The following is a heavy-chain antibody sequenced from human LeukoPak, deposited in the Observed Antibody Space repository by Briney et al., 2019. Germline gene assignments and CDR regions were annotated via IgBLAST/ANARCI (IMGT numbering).Heavy chain of an antibody. CDR3: AKRSADYGDYSDY. Sequence: GGSLRLSCAASGFTFSSYGMHWVRQAPGKGLGWVAVISYDGSNKYYADSVKGRFTISRDNSKNTLYLQMNSLRAEDTAVYYCAKRSADYGDYSDYWGQGTLVTVSS. V-gene: IGHV3-30*18. CDR1: GFTFSSYG. J-gene: IGHJ4*02. D-gene: IGHD4-17*01. CDR2: ISYDGSNK.